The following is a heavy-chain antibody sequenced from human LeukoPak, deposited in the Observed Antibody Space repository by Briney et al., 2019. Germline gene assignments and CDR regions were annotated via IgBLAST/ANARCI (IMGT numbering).Heavy chain of an antibody. V-gene: IGHV4-61*02. CDR2: IYTSGST. D-gene: IGHD5-24*01. CDR1: GGSISSGSYY. CDR3: ARERGGYNYWYFDL. Sequence: SDTLSLTCTVSGGSISSGSYYWSWIRQPAGKGLEWIGRIYTSGSTNYNPSLKSRVTISVDTSKNQFSLKLSSVTAADTAVYYCARERGGYNYWYFDLWGRGTLVTVSS. J-gene: IGHJ2*01.